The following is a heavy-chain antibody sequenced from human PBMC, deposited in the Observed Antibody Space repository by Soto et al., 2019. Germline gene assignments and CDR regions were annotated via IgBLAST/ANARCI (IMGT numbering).Heavy chain of an antibody. CDR1: GGSISISNW. D-gene: IGHD1-26*01. Sequence: QVQLQESGPGLVKPSETLSLTCAVSGGSISISNWWSWVRQTPGKGLEWIGQILHRGSTNYSPALTSRVTISVDKSKNQFSLKMNSVTAADTAVYYCARGGYYFYMDVWGKGTPVTVSS. CDR3: ARGGYYFYMDV. J-gene: IGHJ6*03. CDR2: ILHRGST. V-gene: IGHV4-4*02.